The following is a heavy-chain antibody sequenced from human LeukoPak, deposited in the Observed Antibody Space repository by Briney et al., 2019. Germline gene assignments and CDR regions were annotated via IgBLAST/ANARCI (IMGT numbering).Heavy chain of an antibody. CDR3: ATGDDSAFDQ. CDR1: GGSIGNWM. Sequence: PSETLSLTCTVSGGSIGNWMWSWIRQPAGRGLEWIGRISPSGSTTYNPPLKSRVTMSLDTSKNQLSLRLSSVTAADTAVYFCATGDDSAFDQWGRGTPVIVSS. J-gene: IGHJ5*02. V-gene: IGHV4-4*07. CDR2: ISPSGST. D-gene: IGHD7-27*01.